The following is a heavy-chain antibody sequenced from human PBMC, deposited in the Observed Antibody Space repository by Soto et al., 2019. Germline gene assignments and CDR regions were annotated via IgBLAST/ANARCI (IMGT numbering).Heavy chain of an antibody. J-gene: IGHJ4*02. CDR2: ISGDGVHT. V-gene: IGHV3-74*01. CDR1: GFTFSRYW. Sequence: PGGSLRLSCATSGFTFSRYWIHWVRQAPGEGLVWVSRISGDGVHTDYAESVKGRFTVSRDIAKSTGYLQMNNLRAEDTAIYYCARLGFVGEGDFWGQGILVTVS. CDR3: ARLGFVGEGDF. D-gene: IGHD3-16*01.